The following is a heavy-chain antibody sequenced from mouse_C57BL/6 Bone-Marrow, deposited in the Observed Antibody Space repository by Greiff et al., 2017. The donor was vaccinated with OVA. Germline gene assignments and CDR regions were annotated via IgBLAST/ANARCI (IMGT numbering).Heavy chain of an antibody. CDR1: GFTFSSYA. CDR2: ISSGGDYI. D-gene: IGHD1-1*01. CDR3: TRVVHYYGSLFDY. V-gene: IGHV5-9-1*02. J-gene: IGHJ2*01. Sequence: EVKLVESGEGLVKPGGSLKLSCAASGFTFSSYAMSWVRQTAEKRLEWVAYISSGGDYIYYADTVKGRFTISRDNARNTLYLQMSSLKSEDTAMYYCTRVVHYYGSLFDYWGQGTTLTVSS.